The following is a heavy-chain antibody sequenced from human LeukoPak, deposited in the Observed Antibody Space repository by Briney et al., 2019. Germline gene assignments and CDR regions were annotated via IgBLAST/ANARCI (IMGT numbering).Heavy chain of an antibody. CDR2: ISSSRSTR. Sequence: GGSLRLSCAASGFSFSSYSMDWVRQAPGKGLEWVSYISSSRSTRYHADSVKGRFTISRDNAKNLVYLQMNNLRAEDTGVYYCARESASDAFDIWGQGTMVTVSS. CDR3: ARESASDAFDI. V-gene: IGHV3-48*04. J-gene: IGHJ3*02. CDR1: GFSFSSYS.